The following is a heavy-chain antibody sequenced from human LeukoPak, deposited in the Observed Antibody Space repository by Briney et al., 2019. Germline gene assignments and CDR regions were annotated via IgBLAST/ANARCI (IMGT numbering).Heavy chain of an antibody. CDR1: GFTISSYA. CDR2: INCSGTTK. Sequence: PAGTLTLTCAASGFTISSYAMSWVRQAPGKGLEWVANINCSGTTKYYADSVRGRFTISRDNSKNTLYLQMNSLRAEDTDVYFCTKRPVVVITTPYFDYWGQGTLVTVSS. CDR3: TKRPVVVITTPYFDY. V-gene: IGHV3-23*01. J-gene: IGHJ4*02. D-gene: IGHD3-22*01.